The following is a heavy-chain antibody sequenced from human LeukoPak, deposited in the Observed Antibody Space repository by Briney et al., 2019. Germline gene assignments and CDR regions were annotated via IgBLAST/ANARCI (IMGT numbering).Heavy chain of an antibody. CDR3: ARGGVVVVAASMRNYYYYYGMDV. CDR1: GGSFSGYY. D-gene: IGHD2-15*01. J-gene: IGHJ6*02. V-gene: IGHV4-34*01. Sequence: PSETLSLTCAVYGGSFSGYYWSWIRQPPGKGLEWIGEINHSGSTNYNPSLKSRATISVDTSKNQFSLKLSSVTAADTAVYYCARGGVVVVAASMRNYYYYYGMDVWGQGTTVTVSS. CDR2: INHSGST.